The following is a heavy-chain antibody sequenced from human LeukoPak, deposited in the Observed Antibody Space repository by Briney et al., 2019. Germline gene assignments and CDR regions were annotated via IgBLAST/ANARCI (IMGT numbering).Heavy chain of an antibody. J-gene: IGHJ4*02. CDR2: IIPIFGTA. D-gene: IGHD6-19*01. V-gene: IGHV1-46*01. CDR1: GYTFTSYY. Sequence: GASVKVSCKASGYTFTSYYMHWVRQAPGQGLEWMGGIIPIFGTANYAQKFQGRVTMTRDTSTRTVYMEVSSLKPEDTAVYYCARQGAYSSAIGMGYWGQGTLVTVSS. CDR3: ARQGAYSSAIGMGY.